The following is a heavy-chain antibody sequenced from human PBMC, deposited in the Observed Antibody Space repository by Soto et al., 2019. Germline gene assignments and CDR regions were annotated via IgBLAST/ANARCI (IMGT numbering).Heavy chain of an antibody. D-gene: IGHD3-22*01. CDR1: GFTFSSYS. V-gene: IGHV3-21*01. J-gene: IGHJ2*01. Sequence: GGSLRLSCAASGFTFSSYSMNWVRQAPGKGLEWVSSISSSSYIYYADSVKGRFTLARDNAKNSLYLQMNSLRAEDTAVYDCSRVTEDSSGYSHWYFDLWGRGTLVTVSS. CDR3: SRVTEDSSGYSHWYFDL. CDR2: ISSSSYI.